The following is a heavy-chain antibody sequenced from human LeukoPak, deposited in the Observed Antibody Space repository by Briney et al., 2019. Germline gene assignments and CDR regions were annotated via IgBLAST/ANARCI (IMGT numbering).Heavy chain of an antibody. CDR2: IYYSGST. CDR3: ARFFRSYYYDSSGYYSLFDY. V-gene: IGHV4-59*12. Sequence: SETLSLTCTVSGGSISSYYWSWIRQPPGKGLEWIGYIYYSGSTNYNPSLKSRVTISVDTPKNQFSLKLSSVTAADTAVYYCARFFRSYYYDSSGYYSLFDYWGQGTLVTVSS. J-gene: IGHJ4*02. CDR1: GGSISSYY. D-gene: IGHD3-22*01.